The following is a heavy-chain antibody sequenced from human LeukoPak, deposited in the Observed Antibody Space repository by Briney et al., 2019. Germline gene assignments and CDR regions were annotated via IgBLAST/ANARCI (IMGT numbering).Heavy chain of an antibody. CDR2: IYYSGST. J-gene: IGHJ4*02. CDR1: GGSISSGDYY. D-gene: IGHD6-6*01. Sequence: KPSETLSLTCTVSGGSISSGDYYWSWIRQPPGKGLEWIGYIYYSGSTYYNPSLKSRVTISVDTSKNQFSLKLSSVTAADTAVYYCAKQRSLYGTSSVDCWGQGTLVTVSS. CDR3: AKQRSLYGTSSVDC. V-gene: IGHV4-30-4*01.